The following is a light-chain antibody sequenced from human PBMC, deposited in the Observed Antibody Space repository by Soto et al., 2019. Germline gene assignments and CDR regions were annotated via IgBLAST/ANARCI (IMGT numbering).Light chain of an antibody. V-gene: IGKV1-5*01. Sequence: DIQMTQYPSTLSASVGDRVTITCRASQSISGWLAWYQQRPGEAPILLIYDASILERGVPSRFSGSGSGAEFTLSISSLQPDDFATYYCQQYNSYPWTFGPGPKVDIK. CDR2: DAS. J-gene: IGKJ1*01. CDR3: QQYNSYPWT. CDR1: QSISGW.